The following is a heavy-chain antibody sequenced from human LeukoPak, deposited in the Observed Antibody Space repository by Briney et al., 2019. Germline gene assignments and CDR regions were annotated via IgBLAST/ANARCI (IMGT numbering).Heavy chain of an antibody. J-gene: IGHJ6*03. CDR2: IYHSGST. CDR1: GYSISSGYY. D-gene: IGHD3-3*01. V-gene: IGHV4-38-2*01. CDR3: ARQLSPYYDFLSGYYAPYYYYYMDV. Sequence: SETLSLTCAVSGYSISSGYYWGWIRQPPGKGLEWIGSIYHSGSTYYNPSLKSRVTISVDTSKNQFSLKLSSVTAADTAVYYCARQLSPYYDFLSGYYAPYYYYYMDVWGKGTTVTVSS.